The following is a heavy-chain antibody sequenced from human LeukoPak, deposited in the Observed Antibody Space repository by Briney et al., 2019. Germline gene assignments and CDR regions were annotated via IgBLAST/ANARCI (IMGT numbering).Heavy chain of an antibody. CDR1: GYTFTTYG. D-gene: IGHD4-11*01. CDR3: ARLMGYSDYPFDY. J-gene: IGHJ4*02. Sequence: GASVKVSCKASGYTFTTYGISWVRQAPGQGLDWMGWISPDNGNTIYAQKVQGRVTMTTDTSTSTAYMELGGLRSDDTALYYCARLMGYSDYPFDYWGQGTLVTVSS. CDR2: ISPDNGNT. V-gene: IGHV1-18*01.